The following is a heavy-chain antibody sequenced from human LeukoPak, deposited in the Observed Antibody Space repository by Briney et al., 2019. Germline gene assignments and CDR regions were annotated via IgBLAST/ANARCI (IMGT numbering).Heavy chain of an antibody. CDR2: IYNSGIT. D-gene: IGHD2/OR15-2a*01. V-gene: IGHV4-31*03. CDR1: GGSISSGGYY. Sequence: PSQTLSLTCTVSGGSISSGGYYWSWIRQHPGKGLEWIGYIYNSGITYYNPSLKSRATISVHTSKNQFSLRLSSVTAADTAVYYCATYSITGAWAEYFLHWGQGTLVTVSS. CDR3: ATYSITGAWAEYFLH. J-gene: IGHJ1*01.